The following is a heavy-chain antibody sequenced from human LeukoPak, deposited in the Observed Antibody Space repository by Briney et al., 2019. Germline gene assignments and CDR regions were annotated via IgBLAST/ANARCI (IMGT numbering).Heavy chain of an antibody. CDR2: ISYDGSNK. J-gene: IGHJ3*02. CDR3: AREEEAFDI. V-gene: IGHV3-30*14. Sequence: GGSLRLSCAASGFTFSSYAMHWVPHAPGKGLEWVAVISYDGSNKYYADSVKGRFTISRDNSKNTLYLQMNSLGAEDTAVYYCAREEEAFDIWGQGTMVTVSS. CDR1: GFTFSSYA.